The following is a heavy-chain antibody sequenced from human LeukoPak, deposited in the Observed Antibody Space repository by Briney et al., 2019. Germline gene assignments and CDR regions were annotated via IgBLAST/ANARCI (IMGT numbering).Heavy chain of an antibody. J-gene: IGHJ3*02. CDR2: INHGGGT. Sequence: SETLSLTCGGFGGSLSGYHWSWISQSPGKGLEWIGQINHGGGTDYNASLKSRVLISIDTSKNQFSLRMTSMTAADTAVYYCARRPDGFDIWGHRTMVIVSS. CDR1: GGSLSGYH. V-gene: IGHV4-34*01. CDR3: ARRPDGFDI.